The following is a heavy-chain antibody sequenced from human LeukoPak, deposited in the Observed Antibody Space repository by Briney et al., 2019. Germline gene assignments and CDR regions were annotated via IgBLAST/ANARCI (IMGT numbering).Heavy chain of an antibody. Sequence: GGSLRLSCAGSGFTFSNYWMNWVRQAPGKGLVWVSRIKSDGGTSYADSVKGRFTISRDNAKNTLYLQMNSLRAEDTAVYYCARDFGTTVTTFGAVDIWGQGTKVIVSS. D-gene: IGHD4-17*01. V-gene: IGHV3-74*01. CDR2: IKSDGGT. J-gene: IGHJ3*02. CDR3: ARDFGTTVTTFGAVDI. CDR1: GFTFSNYW.